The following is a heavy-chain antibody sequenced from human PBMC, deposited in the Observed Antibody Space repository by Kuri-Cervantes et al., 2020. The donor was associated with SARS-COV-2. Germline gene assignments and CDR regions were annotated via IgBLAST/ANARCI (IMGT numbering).Heavy chain of an antibody. CDR1: GGSFSDYY. Sequence: GSLRLSCAVYGGSFSDYYWTWIRQPPGKGLEWIGEINHSGSTKYNSSLKSRVTISVDTSKNQFSLKLSSVTAADTAVYYCARDQGGYYMDVWGKGTTVTVSS. CDR2: INHSGST. J-gene: IGHJ6*03. V-gene: IGHV4-34*01. D-gene: IGHD3-16*01. CDR3: ARDQGGYYMDV.